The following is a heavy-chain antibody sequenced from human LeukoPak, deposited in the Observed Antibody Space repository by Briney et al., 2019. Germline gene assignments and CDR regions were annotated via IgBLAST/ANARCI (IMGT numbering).Heavy chain of an antibody. J-gene: IGHJ6*02. CDR2: INSDGSST. V-gene: IGHV3-74*01. CDR3: ARASWFGEYYGMDV. CDR1: GFTFSSYW. Sequence: GGSLRLSCAASGFTFSSYWMHWVRQAPGKGLVWVSRINSDGSSTSYADSVKGRFTISRDNSKNTLYLQMNSLRAEDTAVYYCARASWFGEYYGMDVWGQGTTVTVSS. D-gene: IGHD3-10*01.